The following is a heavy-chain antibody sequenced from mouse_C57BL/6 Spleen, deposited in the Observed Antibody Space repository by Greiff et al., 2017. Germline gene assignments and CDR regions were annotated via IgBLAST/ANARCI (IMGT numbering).Heavy chain of an antibody. D-gene: IGHD1-1*01. J-gene: IGHJ4*01. CDR2: ISYDGSN. Sequence: EVKLMESGPGLVKPSQSLSLTCSVTGYSITSGYYWNWIRQFPGNKLEWMCYISYDGSNNYNPSLKNRISITRDTSTNQSFLQLNSVTTEYTATYYCARVLLLCYAKDYWGKGTSVTVSS. V-gene: IGHV3-6*01. CDR3: ARVLLLCYAKDY. CDR1: GYSITSGYY.